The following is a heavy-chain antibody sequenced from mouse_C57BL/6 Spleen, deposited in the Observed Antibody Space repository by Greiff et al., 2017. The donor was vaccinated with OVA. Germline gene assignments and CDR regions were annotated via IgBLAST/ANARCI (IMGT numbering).Heavy chain of an antibody. V-gene: IGHV5-9-1*02. CDR1: GFTFSSYA. Sequence: DVKLVESGEGLVKPGGSLKLSCAASGFTFSSYAMSWVRQTPEKRLEWVAYISSGGDYIYYADTVKGRFTISRDNARNTLYLQMSSLKSEDTAMYYCTREPGIYYYGSSSAWFAYWGQGTLVTVSA. CDR2: ISSGGDYI. CDR3: TREPGIYYYGSSSAWFAY. D-gene: IGHD1-1*01. J-gene: IGHJ3*01.